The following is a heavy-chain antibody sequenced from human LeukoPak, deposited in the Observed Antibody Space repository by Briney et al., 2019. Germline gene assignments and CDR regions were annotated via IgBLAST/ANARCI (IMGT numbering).Heavy chain of an antibody. Sequence: SVKVSCKASGGTFSSYAISWVRQAPGQGLEWMGGIIPIFGTENYAQKFQGRVTITTDESTSTAYMELSSLRSEDTAAYYCARARSPSSGYLLRDHNWFDPWGQGTLVTVSS. J-gene: IGHJ5*02. CDR1: GGTFSSYA. D-gene: IGHD3-22*01. V-gene: IGHV1-69*05. CDR2: IIPIFGTE. CDR3: ARARSPSSGYLLRDHNWFDP.